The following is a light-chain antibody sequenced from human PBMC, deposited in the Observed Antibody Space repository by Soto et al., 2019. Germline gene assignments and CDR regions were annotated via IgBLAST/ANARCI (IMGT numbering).Light chain of an antibody. CDR3: SSYTSDWGV. CDR2: EVS. CDR1: SSDVGGYDF. V-gene: IGLV2-14*01. J-gene: IGLJ1*01. Sequence: QSALTQPASVSGSSGQSITISCTGTSSDVGGYDFVSWYQHHPGKAPKLIIYEVSTRPSGVSNRFSGSKSGNTASLTISGLQAEDEADYYCSSYTSDWGVFGTGTKLTVL.